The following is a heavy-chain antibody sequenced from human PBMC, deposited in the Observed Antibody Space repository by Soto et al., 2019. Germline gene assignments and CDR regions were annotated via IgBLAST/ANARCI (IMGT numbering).Heavy chain of an antibody. CDR2: ISYDGSNK. D-gene: IGHD3-22*01. CDR1: GFTFSSYG. Sequence: QVQLVESGGGVVQPGRSLRLSCAASGFTFSSYGMHWVRQAPGKGLEWVAVISYDGSNKYYADSVKGRFTISRDNSKNTLYLQMNSLRAEDTAVYYCLMIVDTNDAFDIWGQGTMVTVSS. J-gene: IGHJ3*02. CDR3: LMIVDTNDAFDI. V-gene: IGHV3-30*03.